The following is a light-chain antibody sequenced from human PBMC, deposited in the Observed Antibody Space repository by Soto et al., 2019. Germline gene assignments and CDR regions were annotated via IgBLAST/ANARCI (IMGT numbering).Light chain of an antibody. CDR3: QQRSNWLT. CDR1: QSVSSY. Sequence: EIVLTQSPATLSLSPGERVTLSCRASQSVSSYLAWYQQKPGQAPRLLIYDASNRSTGIPARFSGGGSGTDFTLTISSLEPEDFAVYYCQQRSNWLTFGGGTKVEIK. J-gene: IGKJ4*01. V-gene: IGKV3-11*01. CDR2: DAS.